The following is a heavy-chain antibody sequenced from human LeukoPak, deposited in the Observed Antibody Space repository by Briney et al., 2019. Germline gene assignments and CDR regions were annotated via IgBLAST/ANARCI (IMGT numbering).Heavy chain of an antibody. CDR1: GFTFSSYG. J-gene: IGHJ3*02. CDR3: AKGLSLVGGAFDI. CDR2: IWYDGSNK. V-gene: IGHV3-33*06. Sequence: PGRSLRPSCAASGFTFSSYGMHWVRQAPGKGLEWVAVIWYDGSNKYYADSVKGRFTISRDNSKNTLCLQMNSLRAEDTAVYYCAKGLSLVGGAFDIWGQGTMVTVSS. D-gene: IGHD6-6*01.